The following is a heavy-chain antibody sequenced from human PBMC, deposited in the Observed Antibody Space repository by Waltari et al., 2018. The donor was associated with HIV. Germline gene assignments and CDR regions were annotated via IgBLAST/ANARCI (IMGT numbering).Heavy chain of an antibody. CDR2: IYYNENT. J-gene: IGHJ3*02. CDR1: GGPVSSSYYY. D-gene: IGHD3-22*01. V-gene: IGHV4-30-4*08. CDR3: ARSRHDYYDSSGYYRGAFDI. Sequence: QVQLQESGPGLVKPSQTLSLTCTVSGGPVSSSYYYWNSIRQPPGKGLEWIGYIYYNENTYYNPSLKSRLTISLDRSKSQFSLKLSSVTAADTAVYYCARSRHDYYDSSGYYRGAFDIWGQGTMVPVSS.